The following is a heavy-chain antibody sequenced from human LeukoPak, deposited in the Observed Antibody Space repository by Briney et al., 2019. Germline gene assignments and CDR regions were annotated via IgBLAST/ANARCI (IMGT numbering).Heavy chain of an antibody. V-gene: IGHV4-59*01. CDR1: GGSISSYY. D-gene: IGHD3-22*01. CDR3: ARGSGYYYFFAYGMDV. Sequence: SETLSLTCTVSGGSISSYYWSWIRQPPGKGLEWIGYIYYSGSTNYNPSLKSRVTISVDTSKNQFSLKLSSVTAADTAVYYCARGSGYYYFFAYGMDVWGQGTTVTVSS. J-gene: IGHJ6*02. CDR2: IYYSGST.